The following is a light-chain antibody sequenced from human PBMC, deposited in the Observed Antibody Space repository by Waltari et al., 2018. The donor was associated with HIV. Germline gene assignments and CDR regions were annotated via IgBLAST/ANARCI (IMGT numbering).Light chain of an antibody. CDR3: AAWDDSLSGVV. CDR1: SSNIGSKY. CDR2: RNN. V-gene: IGLV1-47*01. J-gene: IGLJ3*02. Sequence: QSVLTQPPSASGTPGQRVTISCSGSSSNIGSKYVYWYQQLPGMAPKLLIYRNNQRPSGVPDRFSGSKSGTSASLAISGLRSEDEADYYCAAWDDSLSGVVFGGGTKLTVL.